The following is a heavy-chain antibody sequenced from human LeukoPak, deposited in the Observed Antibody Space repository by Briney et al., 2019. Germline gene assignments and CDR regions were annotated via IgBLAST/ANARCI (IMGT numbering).Heavy chain of an antibody. Sequence: GASVKVSCKASGGTFSSYAISWVRQAPGQGLEWMGRIIPIFGIANYAKKFQGRVTITADKSTSTAYMELSSLRSEDTAVYYCARDYGGNASPWYFDLWGRGTLVTVSS. CDR3: ARDYGGNASPWYFDL. CDR2: IIPIFGIA. J-gene: IGHJ2*01. CDR1: GGTFSSYA. V-gene: IGHV1-69*04. D-gene: IGHD4-23*01.